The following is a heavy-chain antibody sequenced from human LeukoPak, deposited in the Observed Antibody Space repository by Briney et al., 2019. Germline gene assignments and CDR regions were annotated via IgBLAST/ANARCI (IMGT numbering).Heavy chain of an antibody. CDR1: GFIFDNYA. D-gene: IGHD3-3*01. CDR2: ISWNSGSI. CDR3: ARDRTPYYDFWSGHSNSEGYYYYGMDV. Sequence: GRSLRLSCAASGFIFDNYAMHWVRQAPGKGLEWVSGISWNSGSIGYADSVKGRFTISRDNAKNSLYVQMNSLRAEDMAVYYCARDRTPYYDFWSGHSNSEGYYYYGMDVWGQGTTVTVSS. V-gene: IGHV3-9*03. J-gene: IGHJ6*02.